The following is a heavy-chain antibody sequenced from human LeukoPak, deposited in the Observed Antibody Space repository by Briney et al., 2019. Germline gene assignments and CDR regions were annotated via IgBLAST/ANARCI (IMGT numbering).Heavy chain of an antibody. CDR3: TRPAYSSSSFDY. J-gene: IGHJ4*02. CDR1: GFAFSGSA. V-gene: IGHV3-73*01. D-gene: IGHD6-6*01. CDR2: IRSKANSYAT. Sequence: GGSLRLSCAASGFAFSGSAMHWVRQASGKGLEWVGRIRSKANSYATAYAASVKGRFTISRDDSKNTAYLQMNSLKTEDTAVYYCTRPAYSSSSFDYWGQGTLVTVSS.